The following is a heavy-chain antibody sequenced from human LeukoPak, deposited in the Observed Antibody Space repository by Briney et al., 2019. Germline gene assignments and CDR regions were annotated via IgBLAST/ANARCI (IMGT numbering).Heavy chain of an antibody. V-gene: IGHV3-23*01. D-gene: IGHD2-2*01. CDR1: GFTFSSYA. J-gene: IGHJ4*02. Sequence: PGGSLRLSCAASGFTFSSYAMSWVRQAPGKGLEWVSAISGSGGSTYYADSVKGRFTISRDNSKNTLYLQMNSLRAEDTAVYYCAKRERYCSITSCYLDYWGQGTLVTVSS. CDR3: AKRERYCSITSCYLDY. CDR2: ISGSGGST.